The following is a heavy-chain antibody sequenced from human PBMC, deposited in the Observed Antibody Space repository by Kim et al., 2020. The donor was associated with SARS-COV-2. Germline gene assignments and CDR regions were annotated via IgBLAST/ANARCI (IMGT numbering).Heavy chain of an antibody. Sequence: GGSLRLSCAASGFTFSSYSMNWVRQAPGKGLEWVSYISSSSSTIYYADSVKGRFPLSLDNAKHLLYLQMNSLRDEDTAVYYCARDGPYYDILTGYYLFDYWGQGTLVTVSS. J-gene: IGHJ4*02. V-gene: IGHV3-48*02. CDR3: ARDGPYYDILTGYYLFDY. CDR2: ISSSSSTI. D-gene: IGHD3-9*01. CDR1: GFTFSSYS.